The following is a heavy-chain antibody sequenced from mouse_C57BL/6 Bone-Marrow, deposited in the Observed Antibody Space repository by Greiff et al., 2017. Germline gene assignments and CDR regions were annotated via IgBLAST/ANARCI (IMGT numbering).Heavy chain of an antibody. Sequence: VQLQQSGAELVRPGTSVKVSCKASGYAFTNYLIEWVKQRPGQGLEWIGVINPGSGGPNYNEKVKGKATMTADKSYRTSYMQLSRLTSENSAVYFCARPSFYWYFDVWGTGTTVTVSS. CDR1: GYAFTNYL. CDR2: INPGSGGP. V-gene: IGHV1-54*01. CDR3: ARPSFYWYFDV. J-gene: IGHJ1*03. D-gene: IGHD6-1*01.